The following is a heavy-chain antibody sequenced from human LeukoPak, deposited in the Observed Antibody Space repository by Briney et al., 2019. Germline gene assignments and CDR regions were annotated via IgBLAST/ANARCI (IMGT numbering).Heavy chain of an antibody. CDR3: ARGFGYYYGSGIERRLDY. J-gene: IGHJ4*02. Sequence: SETLSLTCAVYGGSFSGYYWSWIRQPPGKGLEWIGEINHSGGTNYNPSLKSRVTISVDTSKNQFSLKLSSVTAADTAVYYCARGFGYYYGSGIERRLDYWGQGTLVTVSS. CDR1: GGSFSGYY. D-gene: IGHD3-10*01. V-gene: IGHV4-34*01. CDR2: INHSGGT.